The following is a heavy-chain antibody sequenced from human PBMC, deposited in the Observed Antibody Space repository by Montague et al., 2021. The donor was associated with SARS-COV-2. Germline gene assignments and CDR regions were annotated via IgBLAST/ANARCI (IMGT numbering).Heavy chain of an antibody. D-gene: IGHD5-12*01. CDR1: GGSIGSSSYY. CDR3: ARTTWLRGYFDL. V-gene: IGHV4-39*07. J-gene: IGHJ2*01. CDR2: IYYSGST. Sequence: SETLSLTCTVSGGSIGSSSYYWSWIRQPPGKGLECIGSIYYSGSTYYNPSLKSRVTISVDTSKNHFSLKLSSVTAADTAVYYCARTTWLRGYFDLWGRGTLVTVSS.